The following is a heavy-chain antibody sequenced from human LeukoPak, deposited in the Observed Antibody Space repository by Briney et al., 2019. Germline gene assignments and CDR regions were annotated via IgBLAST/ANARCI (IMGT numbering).Heavy chain of an antibody. J-gene: IGHJ5*02. CDR1: GGTFSSYA. D-gene: IGHD2-2*02. Sequence: ASVKVSCKASGGTFSSYAISWVRQAPGQGLEWMGGIIPIFGTANYAQKFQGRVTITADESTSTAYMELSSLRSEDTAVYYCARAGQYQLLYPSFAWFDPWGQGTLVTVSS. CDR3: ARAGQYQLLYPSFAWFDP. V-gene: IGHV1-69*13. CDR2: IIPIFGTA.